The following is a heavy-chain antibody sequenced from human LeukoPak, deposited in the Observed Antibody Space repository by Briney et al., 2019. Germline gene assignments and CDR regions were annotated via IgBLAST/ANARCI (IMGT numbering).Heavy chain of an antibody. V-gene: IGHV4-39*01. D-gene: IGHD3-3*01. CDR3: ARHVDVWSGNTTPWFDP. CDR1: GGAISSSSYY. Sequence: SQTLSLTCTVSGGAISSSSYYWGWIRQPPGKGLEWIGSIYYSGSTYYNPSLKSRVTISVDTSKNQFSLKLSSVTAADTAVYYCARHVDVWSGNTTPWFDPWGQGTLVTVSS. CDR2: IYYSGST. J-gene: IGHJ5*02.